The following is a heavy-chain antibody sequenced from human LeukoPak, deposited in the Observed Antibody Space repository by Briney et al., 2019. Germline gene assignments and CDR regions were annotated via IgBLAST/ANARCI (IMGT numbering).Heavy chain of an antibody. Sequence: GASVKVSCKASGYTFTSYAMHWVRQAPGQRLEWMGWINAGNGNTKYSQKFQGRVTITRDTSASTAYMELSSLRSEDTAVYYCARVLGYYYDSSALGYWGQGTLVTVSS. V-gene: IGHV1-3*01. D-gene: IGHD3-22*01. CDR1: GYTFTSYA. J-gene: IGHJ4*02. CDR3: ARVLGYYYDSSALGY. CDR2: INAGNGNT.